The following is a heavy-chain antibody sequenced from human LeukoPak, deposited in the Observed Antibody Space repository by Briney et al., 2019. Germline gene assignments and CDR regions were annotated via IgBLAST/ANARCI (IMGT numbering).Heavy chain of an antibody. J-gene: IGHJ4*02. D-gene: IGHD3-10*01. Sequence: PGGSLRLSCAASGFTFSTYWMSWVRQAPGKGLEWVAIIKEDGSEKYYVDSVKGRFTISRDNAKNSLYLQMNSLRAEDTAVYYCARDFSYGSGSYYAYWGQGTLVTVSP. CDR1: GFTFSTYW. CDR2: IKEDGSEK. CDR3: ARDFSYGSGSYYAY. V-gene: IGHV3-7*01.